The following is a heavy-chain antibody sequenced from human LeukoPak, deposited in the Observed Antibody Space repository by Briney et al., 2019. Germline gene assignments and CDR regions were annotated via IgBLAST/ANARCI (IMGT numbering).Heavy chain of an antibody. CDR3: ARVPPAVAGTWGYYFDY. V-gene: IGHV4-30-2*01. D-gene: IGHD6-19*01. Sequence: SETLSLTCSVSGGSISSGPYFWSWIRQPPGKGLEWIGYIYHSGSTYYNPSLKSRVTISVDRSKNQFSLKLSSVTAADTAVYYCARVPPAVAGTWGYYFDYWGQGTLVTVSS. J-gene: IGHJ4*02. CDR2: IYHSGST. CDR1: GGSISSGPYF.